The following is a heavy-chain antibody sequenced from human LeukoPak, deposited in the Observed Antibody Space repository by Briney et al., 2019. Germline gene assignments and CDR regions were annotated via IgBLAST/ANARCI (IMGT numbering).Heavy chain of an antibody. D-gene: IGHD3-22*01. Sequence: PSETLSLTCTVSGGSISSSSYYWGWIRQPPGKGLEWIGSIHYSGSTFYNPSLKSRVTISVDTSKNQFSLKLSSVTAADTAVYYCARVEYRGSRGYSVYCFDYWGQGSLVTVSS. CDR1: GGSISSSSYY. CDR3: ARVEYRGSRGYSVYCFDY. V-gene: IGHV4-39*07. J-gene: IGHJ4*02. CDR2: IHYSGST.